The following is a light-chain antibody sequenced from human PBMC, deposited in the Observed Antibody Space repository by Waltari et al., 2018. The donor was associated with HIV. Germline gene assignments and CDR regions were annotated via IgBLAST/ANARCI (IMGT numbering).Light chain of an antibody. J-gene: IGLJ2*01. CDR1: KIGGES. CDR2: DDS. CDR3: QVWDIRSDSVV. V-gene: IGLV3-21*04. Sequence: SYVVTQPPSVSVAPGETATLTCGGNKIGGESVHWYQQKPGQAPVLVIYDDSDRPSGIPERLSASNAGNPATLTISRVEAGDEADYYCQVWDIRSDSVVFGGGTKLTVL.